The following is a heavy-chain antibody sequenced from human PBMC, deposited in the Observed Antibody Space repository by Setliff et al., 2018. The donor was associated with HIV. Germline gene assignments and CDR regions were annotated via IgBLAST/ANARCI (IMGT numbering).Heavy chain of an antibody. V-gene: IGHV3-48*01. Sequence: GGSLRLSCAVSGFTLTTFSMIWVRQAPGKGLEWLSYIHSSGNIINYADSVKGRFTISKDDTKNSLYLQMSSLGVEDTAVYYCARVKRDVPLSYWGQGTLVTVSS. CDR1: GFTLTTFS. CDR2: IHSSGNII. CDR3: ARVKRDVPLSY. D-gene: IGHD6-6*01. J-gene: IGHJ4*02.